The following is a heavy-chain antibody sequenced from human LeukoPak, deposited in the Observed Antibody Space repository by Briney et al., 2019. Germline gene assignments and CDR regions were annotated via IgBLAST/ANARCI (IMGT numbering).Heavy chain of an antibody. CDR2: IWYDGSNK. J-gene: IGHJ4*02. V-gene: IGHV3-33*01. D-gene: IGHD5-18*01. CDR3: ARGSVITAMVTVAFDY. CDR1: GFTFSSYG. Sequence: GGSLRLSCAAPGFTFSSYGTHWVRQAPGKGLEWVAVIWYDGSNKYYADSVKGRFTISRDNSKNTLYLQMNSLRAEDTAVYYCARGSVITAMVTVAFDYWGQGTLVTVSS.